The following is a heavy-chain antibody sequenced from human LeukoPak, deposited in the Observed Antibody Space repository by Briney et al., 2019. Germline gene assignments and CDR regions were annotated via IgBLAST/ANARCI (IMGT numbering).Heavy chain of an antibody. CDR2: ISYDGSNE. J-gene: IGHJ5*02. CDR3: AKDLSIHYDSRGFDP. CDR1: GFTFNTYG. V-gene: IGHV3-30*18. Sequence: PGGSLRLPCAASGFTFNTYGMHWVRQAPGKGLEWVAFISYDGSNEYYADSVKGRFTISRDNSKNTQYLQMNSLRAEDTAVYYCAKDLSIHYDSRGFDPWGQGTLVTVSS. D-gene: IGHD3-22*01.